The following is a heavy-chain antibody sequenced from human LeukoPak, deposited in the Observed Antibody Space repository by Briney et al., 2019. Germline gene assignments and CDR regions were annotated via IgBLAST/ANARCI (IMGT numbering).Heavy chain of an antibody. CDR2: INPNSGGT. CDR3: ARGYKMAPTGLVDY. V-gene: IGHV1-2*02. D-gene: IGHD5-24*01. J-gene: IGHJ4*02. Sequence: GAPVKVSCKASGYTFTGHYMHWVRQAPGQGLEWMGWINPNSGGTNYAQKFQGRVTMTRDTSISTAYMELSRLRSDDTAVYYCARGYKMAPTGLVDYWGQGTLVTVSS. CDR1: GYTFTGHY.